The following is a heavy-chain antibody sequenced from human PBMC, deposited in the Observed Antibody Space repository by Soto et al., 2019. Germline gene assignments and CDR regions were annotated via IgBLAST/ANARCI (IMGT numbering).Heavy chain of an antibody. CDR2: IYYSGRT. Sequence: QVQLQESGPGLVKPSESLSLTCTVSGASVSGDSFYWTWIRQPPGKALVWIGYIYYSGRTNYRSSQQSRVLMPVVTSKNQVSLKVTSVTAADTAVYYCARPPVVTGMFVPWGQGTLITVSS. J-gene: IGHJ5*02. V-gene: IGHV4-61*01. CDR3: ARPPVVTGMFVP. CDR1: GASVSGDSFY. D-gene: IGHD2-21*02.